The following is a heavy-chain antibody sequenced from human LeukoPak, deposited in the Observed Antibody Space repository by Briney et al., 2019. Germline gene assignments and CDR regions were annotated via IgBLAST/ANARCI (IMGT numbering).Heavy chain of an antibody. V-gene: IGHV3-30*18. CDR2: ISYDGSNK. J-gene: IGHJ6*02. D-gene: IGHD6-25*01. Sequence: GGSLRLSCAASGFTFSSYGMHWVRQAPGKGLEWVAVISYDGSNKYYADSVKGRFTISRDNSKNTLYLQMNSLRAEDTAVYYCAKAGQRLALYYYYYGMDVWGQGTTVTVSS. CDR1: GFTFSSYG. CDR3: AKAGQRLALYYYYYGMDV.